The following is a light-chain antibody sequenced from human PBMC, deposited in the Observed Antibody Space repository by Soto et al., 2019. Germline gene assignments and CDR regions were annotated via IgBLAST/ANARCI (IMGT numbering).Light chain of an antibody. J-gene: IGKJ4*01. CDR3: QQYYTTLT. CDR2: AAS. V-gene: IGKV1-12*01. Sequence: DIQMTQSPSSVSASVGDRVTITCRASQGISSWLAWYQQKPGKAPNLLIYAASSLQSGVPSRFSGSGSGTDFTLTITSLQAEDVAVYYCQQYYTTLTFGGGTKVEIK. CDR1: QGISSW.